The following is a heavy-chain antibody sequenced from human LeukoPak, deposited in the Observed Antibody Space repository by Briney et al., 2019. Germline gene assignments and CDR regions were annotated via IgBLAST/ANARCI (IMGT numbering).Heavy chain of an antibody. J-gene: IGHJ3*02. CDR3: ARGPYSYDSSGAFDI. CDR2: ISSSGST. Sequence: SQTLSLTCTVSGDSISSGDYYWSWIRQPAGKGLEWIGRISSSGSTNYNPSLKSRVTISVDTSKNQFSLKLSSVTATDTAVYFCARGPYSYDSSGAFDIWGQGTMVTVSS. D-gene: IGHD3-22*01. V-gene: IGHV4-61*02. CDR1: GDSISSGDYY.